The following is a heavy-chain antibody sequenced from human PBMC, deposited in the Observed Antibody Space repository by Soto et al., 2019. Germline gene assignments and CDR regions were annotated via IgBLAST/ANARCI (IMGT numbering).Heavy chain of an antibody. D-gene: IGHD3-10*01. Sequence: PGESLKISCTGSGYSFSNHWIGWVRQMPGKGLEWMGVIYPADSDIRYNPSFQGQVTISADKSISTAYLQWSSLKASDTAMYYCARSMVRGVIYSYYGMDVWGQGTTVTVSS. J-gene: IGHJ6*02. CDR3: ARSMVRGVIYSYYGMDV. CDR2: IYPADSDI. V-gene: IGHV5-51*01. CDR1: GYSFSNHW.